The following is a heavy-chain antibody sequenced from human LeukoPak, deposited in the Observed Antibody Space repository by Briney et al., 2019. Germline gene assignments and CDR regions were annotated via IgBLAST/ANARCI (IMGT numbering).Heavy chain of an antibody. CDR3: ARGYNWNDFDY. V-gene: IGHV4-59*08. CDR2: IYYSGST. CDR1: GGSISSYY. J-gene: IGHJ4*02. Sequence: PSETLSLTCTVSGGSISSYYWSWIRQPPGKGLEWIGYIYYSGSTNYNPSLKSRVTISVDTSKNQFSLKLSSVTAADTAVYYCARGYNWNDFDYWGQGTLVTVSS. D-gene: IGHD1-1*01.